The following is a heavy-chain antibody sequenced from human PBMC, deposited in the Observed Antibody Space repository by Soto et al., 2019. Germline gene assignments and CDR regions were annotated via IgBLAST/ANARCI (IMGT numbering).Heavy chain of an antibody. CDR1: GFTFRAYT. CDR2: IDGRDGT. Sequence: EVQLLESGGGLVQPGGSLRLSCAGSGFTFRAYTMAWVRQAPGKGLEWVSGIDGRDGTYYADSVKGRFNISRDSSRNTLFLHMNSLRADDTAVYYCAKTGPVTARIRFDYWGQGALVTASS. D-gene: IGHD2-21*02. V-gene: IGHV3-23*01. CDR3: AKTGPVTARIRFDY. J-gene: IGHJ4*02.